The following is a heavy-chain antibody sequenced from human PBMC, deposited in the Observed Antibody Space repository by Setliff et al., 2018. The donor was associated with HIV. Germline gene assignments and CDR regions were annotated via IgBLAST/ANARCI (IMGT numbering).Heavy chain of an antibody. CDR1: GGSISSGGFY. Sequence: SETLSLTCTVTGGSISSGGFYWTWIRQHPGKGLEWIGYIYTTGSTNYNPSLKSRVTISVDTSKNQFSLKLSSATAADTAVYYCARSRLHYYDSSGYYPSYFDYWGQGTLVTVSS. CDR2: IYTTGST. D-gene: IGHD3-22*01. V-gene: IGHV4-61*08. J-gene: IGHJ4*02. CDR3: ARSRLHYYDSSGYYPSYFDY.